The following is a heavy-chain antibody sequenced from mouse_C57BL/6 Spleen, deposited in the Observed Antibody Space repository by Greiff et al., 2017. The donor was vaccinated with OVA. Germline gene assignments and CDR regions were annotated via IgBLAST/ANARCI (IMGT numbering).Heavy chain of an antibody. CDR3: ARPTTLYYFDY. V-gene: IGHV1-64*01. CDR2: IHPNSGST. CDR1: GYTFTSYW. Sequence: QVQLQQPGAELVKPGASVKLSCKASGYTFTSYWMHWVKQRPGQGLEWIGMIHPNSGSTNYNEKFKSKATLTVDKSSSTAYMQLSSLTSEDSAVYYCARPTTLYYFDYWGQGTTLTVSS. J-gene: IGHJ2*01. D-gene: IGHD2-10*01.